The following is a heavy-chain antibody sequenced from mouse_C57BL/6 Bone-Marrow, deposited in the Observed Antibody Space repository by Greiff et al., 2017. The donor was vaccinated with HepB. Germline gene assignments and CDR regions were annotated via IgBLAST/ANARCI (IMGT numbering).Heavy chain of an antibody. CDR2: IVLGSGST. CDR3: ARLNWNYFDY. Sequence: QVQLQKLGAELGNPGAPLKFSGKPSGYTSTAHYIKWVKQRPGRGFEGIGKIVLGSGSTYYNEKFKGKATLTADKSSSTAYMQLSSLTSEDSAVYFCARLNWNYFDYWGQGTTLTVSS. V-gene: IGHV1-77*01. J-gene: IGHJ2*01. CDR1: GYTSTAHY. D-gene: IGHD4-1*02.